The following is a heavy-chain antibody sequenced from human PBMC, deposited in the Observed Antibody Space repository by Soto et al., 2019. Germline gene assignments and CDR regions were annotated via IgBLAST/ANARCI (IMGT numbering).Heavy chain of an antibody. CDR1: GYTFTSYG. CDR3: ARDLWGDYAAAGIPYGMDV. V-gene: IGHV1-18*01. D-gene: IGHD6-13*01. CDR2: ISAYNGNT. J-gene: IGHJ6*02. Sequence: QVQLVQSGAEVKKPGASVKVSCKASGYTFTSYGISWVRQAPGQGLEWMGWISAYNGNTNYAQKLQGRVTMTTDTSTSSAYMELRSLRSDDTAVYYCARDLWGDYAAAGIPYGMDVWGQGTTVTVSS.